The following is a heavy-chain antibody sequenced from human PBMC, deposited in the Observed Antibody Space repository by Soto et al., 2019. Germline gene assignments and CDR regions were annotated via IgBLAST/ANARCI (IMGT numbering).Heavy chain of an antibody. V-gene: IGHV2-5*01. J-gene: IGHJ4*02. Sequence: GPTLINPTHTLTLTFTFSVFSRSTSLVCGVGIRDPPGKALEWVALIYWNDGKRYSPSLKIRLTITKDTSKNQVVLTMTNMDPVDTATYYCANSRDKYAVFEYCGQGTLVTVS. CDR1: VFSRSTSLVC. CDR2: IYWNDGK. CDR3: ANSRDKYAVFEY. D-gene: IGHD2-2*01.